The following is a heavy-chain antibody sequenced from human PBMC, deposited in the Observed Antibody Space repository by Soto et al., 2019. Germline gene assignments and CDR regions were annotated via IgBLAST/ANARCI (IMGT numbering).Heavy chain of an antibody. CDR2: IYSGGST. V-gene: IGHV3-66*01. D-gene: IGHD2-21*02. Sequence: GGSLRLSCAASGFTVSSNYMSWVRQAPGKGLEWVSVIYSGGSTYYADSVKGRFTISRDNSKNTLYLQMNSLRAEDTAVYYCAKDLMAYCGGDCYSGAFDIWGQGTMVT. CDR1: GFTVSSNY. CDR3: AKDLMAYCGGDCYSGAFDI. J-gene: IGHJ3*02.